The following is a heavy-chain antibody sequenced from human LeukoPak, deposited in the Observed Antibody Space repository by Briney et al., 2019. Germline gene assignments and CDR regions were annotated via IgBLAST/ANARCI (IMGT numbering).Heavy chain of an antibody. CDR3: ARGNDRYSSSLDY. J-gene: IGHJ4*02. V-gene: IGHV6-1*01. CDR2: SYYRSKWYN. D-gene: IGHD6-19*01. Sequence: PSQTLSLTCAISGDSVSSNSAARNWIRQSPSRGLEWLGRSYYRSKWYNDYAVSVKSRIIISPDTSKNQFSLQLNSVTPEDTAVYYCARGNDRYSSSLDYWGQGTLLTVSS. CDR1: GDSVSSNSAA.